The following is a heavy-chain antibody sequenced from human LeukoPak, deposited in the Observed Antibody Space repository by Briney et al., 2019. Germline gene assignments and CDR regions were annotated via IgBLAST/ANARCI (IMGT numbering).Heavy chain of an antibody. CDR1: GESFSGYY. D-gene: IGHD1-14*01. CDR3: ARTRTQWATYYYYCMDV. Sequence: KPSETLSLTCAVYGESFSGYYWSWIRQPPGKGLEWIGEINHSGSTNYNPSLKSRVTISVDTSKNQFSLKLSSVTAADTAVYYCARTRTQWATYYYYCMDVWGKGTTVTVSS. J-gene: IGHJ6*03. CDR2: INHSGST. V-gene: IGHV4-34*01.